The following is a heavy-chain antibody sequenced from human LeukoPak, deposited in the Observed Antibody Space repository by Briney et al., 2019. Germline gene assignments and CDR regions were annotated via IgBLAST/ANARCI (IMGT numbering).Heavy chain of an antibody. CDR3: AKGIEYSSSSFDY. Sequence: GGSLRLSCAASGFTFSSYGMHWVRQAPGKGLEWVAVISYDGSNKYYADSVEGRFTISRDNSKNTLYLQMNSLRAEDTAVYYCAKGIEYSSSSFDYWGQGTLVTVSS. J-gene: IGHJ4*02. CDR1: GFTFSSYG. CDR2: ISYDGSNK. V-gene: IGHV3-30*18. D-gene: IGHD6-6*01.